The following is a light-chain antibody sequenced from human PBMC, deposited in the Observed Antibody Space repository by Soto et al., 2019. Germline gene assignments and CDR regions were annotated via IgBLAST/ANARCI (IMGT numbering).Light chain of an antibody. Sequence: QAVVPQSPSASASLGAPVKLTCTLSSGHSTYAIAWHQQQPEKGLRYLMKVKSDGSHYKGDAIPDRFSGSSSGAERYLTISRLQSEDEAEYFCQTLGTAFHVFGGGTQLTV. V-gene: IGLV4-69*01. CDR3: QTLGTAFHV. CDR2: VKSDGSH. CDR1: SGHSTYA. J-gene: IGLJ3*02.